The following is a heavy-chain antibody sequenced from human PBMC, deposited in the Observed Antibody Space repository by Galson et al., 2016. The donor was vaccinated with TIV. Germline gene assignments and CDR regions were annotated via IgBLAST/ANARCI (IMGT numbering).Heavy chain of an antibody. Sequence: SLRLSCAASGYTFSSHWMHWVRQAPGKGLEWVSRISAGGGRTDYADSVKGRFTISRDNPKNTLYLQMSSLRADDTAVYFCAKMDSSGFDYVRRFDFWGQGTLATVSS. V-gene: IGHV3-23*01. J-gene: IGHJ4*02. D-gene: IGHD3-22*01. CDR1: GYTFSSHW. CDR2: ISAGGGRT. CDR3: AKMDSSGFDYVRRFDF.